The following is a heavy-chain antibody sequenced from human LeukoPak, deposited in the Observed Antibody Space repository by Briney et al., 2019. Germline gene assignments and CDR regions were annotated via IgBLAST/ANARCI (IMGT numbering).Heavy chain of an antibody. V-gene: IGHV1-69*13. D-gene: IGHD2-15*01. CDR2: IIPIFGTA. Sequence: SVKVSRKASGGTFSSYAISWVRQAPGQGLEWMGGIIPIFGTANYAQKFQGRVTITADESTSTAYMELSSLRSEDTAVYYCASTYCSGGSCYGEYNWFDPWGQGTLVTVSS. CDR3: ASTYCSGGSCYGEYNWFDP. J-gene: IGHJ5*02. CDR1: GGTFSSYA.